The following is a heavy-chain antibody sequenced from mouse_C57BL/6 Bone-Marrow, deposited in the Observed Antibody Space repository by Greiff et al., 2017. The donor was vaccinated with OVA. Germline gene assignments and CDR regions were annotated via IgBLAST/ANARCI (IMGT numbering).Heavy chain of an antibody. Sequence: VQLQQSGAELVRPGTSVKVSCKASGYAFTNYLIEWVKQRPGQGLEWIGVINPGSGGTNYNEKFKGKATLTADKSSSTAYMQRSSLTSEDAAVYFCARWTDYGGQGTTLTVSA. CDR1: GYAFTNYL. CDR3: ARWTDY. V-gene: IGHV1-54*01. J-gene: IGHJ2*01. CDR2: INPGSGGT.